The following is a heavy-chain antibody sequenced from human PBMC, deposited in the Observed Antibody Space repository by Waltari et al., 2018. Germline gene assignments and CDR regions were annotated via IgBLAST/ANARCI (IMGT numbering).Heavy chain of an antibody. D-gene: IGHD5-12*01. CDR3: ARDRGRDGYNDY. Sequence: QVQLQESGPGLVKPSQTLSLTYTVSGGSISSGSYYWSWIRQPAGKGLEWIGRIYTSGRTNYNPSLKSRVTISVDTSKNQFSLKLSSVTAADTAVYYCARDRGRDGYNDYWGQGTLVTVSS. V-gene: IGHV4-61*02. CDR2: IYTSGRT. CDR1: GGSISSGSYY. J-gene: IGHJ4*02.